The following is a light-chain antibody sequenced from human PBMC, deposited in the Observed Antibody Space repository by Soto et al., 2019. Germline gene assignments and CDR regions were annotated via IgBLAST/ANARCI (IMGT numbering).Light chain of an antibody. J-gene: IGLJ3*02. CDR3: QSYDRSLSAIV. CDR1: GSNIGSSYD. V-gene: IGLV1-40*01. Sequence: QAVVTQRPSVSGAPGQRVTISCTGSGSNIGSSYDVQWYQQLPGAAPRLVIYAKTYRPSGVPDRFSGSRSGTSASLAIAGLQAEDEADYYCQSYDRSLSAIVFGGGTKLTVL. CDR2: AKT.